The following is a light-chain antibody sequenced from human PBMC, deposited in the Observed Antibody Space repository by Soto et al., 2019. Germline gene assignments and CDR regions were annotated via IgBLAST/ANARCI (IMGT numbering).Light chain of an antibody. Sequence: EILMTQSPANLSVSPGERATLSCSASQSVSSNLAWYQQKPGQAPRLLIHGASTKATGIPARFSGSGSGTEFTLTIISLQPEDFAVYYCQQYNNWPPITFGQGTRLQIK. CDR2: GAS. V-gene: IGKV3D-15*01. CDR1: QSVSSN. CDR3: QQYNNWPPIT. J-gene: IGKJ5*01.